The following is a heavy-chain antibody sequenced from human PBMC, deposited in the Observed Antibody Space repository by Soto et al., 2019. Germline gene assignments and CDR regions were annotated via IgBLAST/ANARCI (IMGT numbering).Heavy chain of an antibody. Sequence: GGSLRLSCAASGFTFSSYAMSWVRQAPGKGLEWVSAISGSGGSTYYADSVKGRFTISRDNSKNTLYLQMNSLRAEDRAVYYCEKDNYDSSGYPYYYYGMEVWGQGTTVTVSS. CDR3: EKDNYDSSGYPYYYYGMEV. J-gene: IGHJ6*02. D-gene: IGHD3-22*01. CDR2: ISGSGGST. CDR1: GFTFSSYA. V-gene: IGHV3-23*01.